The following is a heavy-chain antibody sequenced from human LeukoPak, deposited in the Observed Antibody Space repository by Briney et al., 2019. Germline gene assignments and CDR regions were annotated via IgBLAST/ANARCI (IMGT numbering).Heavy chain of an antibody. V-gene: IGHV3-30*03. Sequence: GRSLRLSCAASGFTFSSYGMHWVRQAPGKGLEWVAVISYDGSNKYYADSVKGRFTISRDNSKNTLYLQMNSLRAEDTAVYYCAATRLTGVQQNYYYYGMDVWGQGTTVTVSS. D-gene: IGHD2-8*01. CDR2: ISYDGSNK. CDR1: GFTFSSYG. CDR3: AATRLTGVQQNYYYYGMDV. J-gene: IGHJ6*02.